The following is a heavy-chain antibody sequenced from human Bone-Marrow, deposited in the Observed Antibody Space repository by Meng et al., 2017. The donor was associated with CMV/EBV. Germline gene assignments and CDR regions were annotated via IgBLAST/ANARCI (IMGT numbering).Heavy chain of an antibody. J-gene: IGHJ6*02. D-gene: IGHD2-2*01. CDR3: ARHGDSSISPELKYYYYYGMDV. V-gene: IGHV4-39*01. CDR1: GGSISSSSSY. Sequence: SETLSLTCTVSGGSISSSSSYWGWIRQPPGKGLEGIGSIYYSGSTYYNPTLKSRVTITVDTSKNQFSLKLSSVTAADTAVYYCARHGDSSISPELKYYYYYGMDVWGQGTTVTVSS. CDR2: IYYSGST.